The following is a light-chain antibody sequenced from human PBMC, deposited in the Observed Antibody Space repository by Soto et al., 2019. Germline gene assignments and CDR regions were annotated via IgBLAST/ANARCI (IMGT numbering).Light chain of an antibody. Sequence: EIVMTQSPVTLSVSPGERATLSCRASQSVSSNLAWYEQKPGQAASLLVYVASHRASGIPDRFSGSGSGTDYTLTISRMEPGDFAGDYCTQYGSSGKFGQGTKVDIK. CDR3: TQYGSSGK. J-gene: IGKJ1*01. CDR2: VAS. V-gene: IGKV3-20*01. CDR1: QSVSSN.